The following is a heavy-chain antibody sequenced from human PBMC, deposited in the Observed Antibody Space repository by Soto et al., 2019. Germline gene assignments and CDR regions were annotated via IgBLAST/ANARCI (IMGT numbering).Heavy chain of an antibody. V-gene: IGHV1-2*02. J-gene: IGHJ6*02. D-gene: IGHD2-15*01. CDR1: GYTFSAYY. Sequence: QVQLEQSGAEVKKPGASVKVSCEGSGYTFSAYYIHWVRQAPGQGLEWMGWINPRSGGTNFAQKFQGRVTMTRDTSISTAYMELTRLMSNDTAVYYCATCTGGSCHYYGMDIWGQGTTVTVSS. CDR3: ATCTGGSCHYYGMDI. CDR2: INPRSGGT.